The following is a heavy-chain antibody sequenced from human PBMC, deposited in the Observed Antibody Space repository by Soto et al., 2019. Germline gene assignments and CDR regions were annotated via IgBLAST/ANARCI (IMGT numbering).Heavy chain of an antibody. Sequence: EVQLLESGGGLVQPGGSLRLSCAASGFTFSSYAMSWVRQAPGKGLEWVSAISGSGGSTYYADSVKGRFTISRDNSKNTLDLQMNSRRAEDTAVYYCAKTGYCSGGSCYLGWFDPWGQGTLVTVSS. CDR1: GFTFSSYA. CDR3: AKTGYCSGGSCYLGWFDP. D-gene: IGHD2-15*01. J-gene: IGHJ5*02. V-gene: IGHV3-23*01. CDR2: ISGSGGST.